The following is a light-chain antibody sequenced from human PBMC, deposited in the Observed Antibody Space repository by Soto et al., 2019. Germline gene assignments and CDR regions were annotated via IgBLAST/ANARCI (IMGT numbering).Light chain of an antibody. CDR3: QQYRSSPRFT. J-gene: IGKJ3*01. CDR1: QSVSSSY. CDR2: GAS. V-gene: IGKV3-20*01. Sequence: EIVLTQSPGTLSLSPGERATLSCRASQSVSSSYLAWYQQKPGQAPRLLIYGASSRATDIPDRFSGSGSGTDFPLTISRLEPEDFAVYYCQQYRSSPRFTFGPGTKVDIK.